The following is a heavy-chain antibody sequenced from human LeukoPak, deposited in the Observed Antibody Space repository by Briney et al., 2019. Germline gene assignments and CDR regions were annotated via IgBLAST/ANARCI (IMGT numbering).Heavy chain of an antibody. CDR3: ASERYYYGSGVY. V-gene: IGHV4-39*07. CDR1: GGSISSSSYY. Sequence: MSSETLSLTCTVSGGSISSSSYYWGWIRQPPGKGLEWIGSIYYSGSTYYNPSLKSRVTISVDTSKNQFSLKLSSVTAADTAVYYCASERYYYGSGVYWGQGTLVTVSS. CDR2: IYYSGST. D-gene: IGHD3-10*01. J-gene: IGHJ4*02.